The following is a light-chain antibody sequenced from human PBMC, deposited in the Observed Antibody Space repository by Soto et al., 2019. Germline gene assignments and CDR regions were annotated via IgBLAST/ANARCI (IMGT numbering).Light chain of an antibody. Sequence: DIQMTQSPSSLSSSVGGRVTITCRASKSIRTSLNWYQQKPGKAPKLLIYAASTLQSGVPSTFSGSGSGTDFTLTISSLQPEDFATYYCQQSYSTPPRYTFGQGTKLEIK. CDR1: KSIRTS. CDR2: AAS. V-gene: IGKV1-39*01. CDR3: QQSYSTPPRYT. J-gene: IGKJ2*01.